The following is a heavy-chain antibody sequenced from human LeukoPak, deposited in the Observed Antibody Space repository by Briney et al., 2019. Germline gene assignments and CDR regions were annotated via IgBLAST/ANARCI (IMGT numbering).Heavy chain of an antibody. D-gene: IGHD3-3*01. J-gene: IGHJ3*02. CDR3: ATGGTRIFGVVIGNDAFDI. Sequence: ASVKVSCKVSGYTLTELSMHWVRQAPGKGLEWMGGFDPEDGETIYAQKFQGRVTMTEDTSTDTAYMELSSLRSEDTAVYYCATGGTRIFGVVIGNDAFDIRGQGTMVTVSS. CDR1: GYTLTELS. CDR2: FDPEDGET. V-gene: IGHV1-24*01.